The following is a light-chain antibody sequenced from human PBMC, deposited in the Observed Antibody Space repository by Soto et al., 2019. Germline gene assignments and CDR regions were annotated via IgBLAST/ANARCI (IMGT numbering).Light chain of an antibody. CDR3: QQYGSSHWT. Sequence: ELVMTQSPATMSVSPVERAVLSCRASQSVSSNLAWYQQTPGQATRLLIYDASTRATGITDRFSGSGSGTDFTLTISRLEPEDFAVYYCQQYGSSHWTFGQGTKLDIK. CDR1: QSVSSN. J-gene: IGKJ1*01. CDR2: DAS. V-gene: IGKV3-20*01.